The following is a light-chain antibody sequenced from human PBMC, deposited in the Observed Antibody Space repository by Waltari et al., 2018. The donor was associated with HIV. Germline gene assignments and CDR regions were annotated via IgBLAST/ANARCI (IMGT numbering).Light chain of an antibody. CDR2: GNK. Sequence: QSVLTQPPSVSVAPGQRITISCTGSSSDIGAGFDVHWYQQFPGTAPKLLIYGNKNRPSGVPDRFSGSKSGTSASLAITGLQTKDEADYYCQSYDSRLSGLYVFGTGTKVTVL. V-gene: IGLV1-40*01. J-gene: IGLJ1*01. CDR1: SSDIGAGFD. CDR3: QSYDSRLSGLYV.